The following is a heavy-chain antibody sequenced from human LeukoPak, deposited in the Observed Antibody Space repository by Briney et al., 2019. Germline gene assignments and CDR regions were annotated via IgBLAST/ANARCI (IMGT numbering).Heavy chain of an antibody. D-gene: IGHD4-17*01. V-gene: IGHV3-7*01. CDR1: GFTFSSYW. CDR3: ARGRDYGDYAWDY. Sequence: GGSLRLSCAASGFTFSSYWMSWVRQVPGKGLEWVANIKTDGSEKYYLDSVKGRFTISRDNAKNSLYLQINSLRAEDTAVYYCARGRDYGDYAWDYWGQGTLVTVSS. CDR2: IKTDGSEK. J-gene: IGHJ4*02.